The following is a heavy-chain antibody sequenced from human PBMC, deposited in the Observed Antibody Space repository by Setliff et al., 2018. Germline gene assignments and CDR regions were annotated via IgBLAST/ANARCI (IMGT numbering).Heavy chain of an antibody. V-gene: IGHV1-69*05. J-gene: IGHJ6*03. Sequence: SVEVSCKASGGTFSSYGISWVRQAPGQGLEWLGGTIPNFGTTNYAQEFQGRVTIITDESTSTAYMELSSLRFEDTAVYYCAREGVDTRSSTDYRYYMDLWGKGTTVTVSS. CDR3: AREGVDTRSSTDYRYYMDL. D-gene: IGHD5-18*01. CDR2: TIPNFGTT. CDR1: GGTFSSYG.